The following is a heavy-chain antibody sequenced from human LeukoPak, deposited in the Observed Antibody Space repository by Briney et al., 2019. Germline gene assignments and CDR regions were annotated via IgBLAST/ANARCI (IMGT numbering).Heavy chain of an antibody. Sequence: SETLSLTCAVYGGSFSAYYWSWIRQPPGKGLEWIGEINHSGSTNYNPSLKSRVTISVDTSKNQFSLELSSVTAADTAVYYCARAPRGSYYYYMDVWGKGTTVTISS. J-gene: IGHJ6*03. CDR3: ARAPRGSYYYYMDV. D-gene: IGHD6-25*01. V-gene: IGHV4-34*01. CDR1: GGSFSAYY. CDR2: INHSGST.